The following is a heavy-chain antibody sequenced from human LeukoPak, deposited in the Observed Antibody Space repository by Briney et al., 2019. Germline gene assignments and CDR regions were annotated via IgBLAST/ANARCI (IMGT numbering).Heavy chain of an antibody. Sequence: SETLSLTCTVSGGSISSSSYYWGWIRQPPGKGLEWIESIYYSGSTYYNPSLKSRVTISVDTSKNQFSLKLSSVTAADTAVYYCARCGVFDYYYYYMDVWGKGTTVTVSS. CDR1: GGSISSSSYY. CDR2: IYYSGST. J-gene: IGHJ6*03. D-gene: IGHD3-3*01. V-gene: IGHV4-39*01. CDR3: ARCGVFDYYYYYMDV.